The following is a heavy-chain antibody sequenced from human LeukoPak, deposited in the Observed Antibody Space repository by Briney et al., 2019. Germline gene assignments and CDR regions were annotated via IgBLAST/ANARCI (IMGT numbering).Heavy chain of an antibody. J-gene: IGHJ6*04. CDR3: ARDWVAAAGTHYYYGMDV. CDR1: GYTFTSYG. Sequence: ASVKVSCKASGYTFTSYGIRWVRQAPGQGLEWMGWISAYNGNTNYAQKLQGRVTMSTDTATSTAYMELRSLRSDDTAVYYCARDWVAAAGTHYYYGMDVWGKGTTVTVSS. CDR2: ISAYNGNT. D-gene: IGHD6-13*01. V-gene: IGHV1-18*04.